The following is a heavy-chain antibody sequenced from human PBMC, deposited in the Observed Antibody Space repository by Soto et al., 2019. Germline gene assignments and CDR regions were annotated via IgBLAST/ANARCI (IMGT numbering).Heavy chain of an antibody. J-gene: IGHJ4*02. CDR1: GDSLKSSY. D-gene: IGHD6-13*01. CDR2: VYYTGTT. CDR3: ARDMSGGSSWYEFDS. V-gene: IGHV4-59*01. Sequence: SETLSLTCTVSGDSLKSSYWSWVRQPPGRGLEWIGYVYYTGTTNSNPSLKSRVTISADTSKNLFSLKVVSVTPADTAVYFCARDMSGGSSWYEFDSWGPGTLVTVSS.